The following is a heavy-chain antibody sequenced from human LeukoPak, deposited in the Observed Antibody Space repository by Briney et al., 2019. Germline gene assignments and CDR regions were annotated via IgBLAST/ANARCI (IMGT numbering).Heavy chain of an antibody. Sequence: SETLSLTCTVSGGSISSSGFYWGWIRQPPGKGLEWIGSINYSGSTYYNPSLKSRVTISVDTSKNQFSLKLSSVTAADTAVYYCAKKGDTGNYDVWGQGAMVTVSS. J-gene: IGHJ3*01. CDR2: INYSGST. CDR3: AKKGDTGNYDV. D-gene: IGHD1-26*01. CDR1: GGSISSSGFY. V-gene: IGHV4-39*01.